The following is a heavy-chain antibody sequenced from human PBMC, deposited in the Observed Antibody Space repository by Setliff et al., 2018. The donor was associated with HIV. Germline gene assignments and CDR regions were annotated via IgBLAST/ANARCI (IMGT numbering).Heavy chain of an antibody. J-gene: IGHJ6*02. D-gene: IGHD2-2*01. Sequence: SETLSLTCTLSGGSITNLDYFWSWVRLPPGKGLEWIGSVYSTGSTYQNPSLKDRITLSVDPSKNQVSLQVSSVTAADTAVYYCASGRYLINYYYSAMDDWDPGTTVTVSS. CDR1: GGSITNLDYF. CDR2: VYSTGST. V-gene: IGHV4-30-4*01. CDR3: ASGRYLINYYYSAMDD.